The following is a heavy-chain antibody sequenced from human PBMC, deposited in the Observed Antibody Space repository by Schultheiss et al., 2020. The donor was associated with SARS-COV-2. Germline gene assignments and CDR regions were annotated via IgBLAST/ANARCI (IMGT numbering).Heavy chain of an antibody. CDR1: GGSISSYY. CDR2: IYTSGST. Sequence: SETLSLTCTVSGGSISSYYWSWIRQPAGKGLEWIGRIYTSGSTNYNPSLKSRVTMSVDTSKNQFSLKLSSVTAADTAVYYCARGRREFSHSSSWHAWFDPWGQGTLVTVSS. V-gene: IGHV4-4*07. J-gene: IGHJ5*02. CDR3: ARGRREFSHSSSWHAWFDP. D-gene: IGHD6-13*01.